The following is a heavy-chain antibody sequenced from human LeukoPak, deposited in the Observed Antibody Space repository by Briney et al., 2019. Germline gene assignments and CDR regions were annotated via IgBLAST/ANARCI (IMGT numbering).Heavy chain of an antibody. Sequence: GGSLRLSCAASGCTFSNYAMHWVRQGLVKGLESVAVVSHDGIQTYYADSVKGRFTISRDNSKSTLFLQMNSLRAEDTAVYYCARDGGGGYNQIDFWGQGTLVTVSS. CDR2: VSHDGIQT. D-gene: IGHD5-24*01. V-gene: IGHV3-30-3*01. CDR3: ARDGGGGYNQIDF. J-gene: IGHJ4*02. CDR1: GCTFSNYA.